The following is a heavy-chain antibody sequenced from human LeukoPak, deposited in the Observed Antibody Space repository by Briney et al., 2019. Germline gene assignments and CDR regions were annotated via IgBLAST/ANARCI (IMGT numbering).Heavy chain of an antibody. CDR1: GFTLSSYW. D-gene: IGHD3-3*01. V-gene: IGHV3-7*05. CDR2: IKQDGSEK. Sequence: PGGSLRLSCAASGFTLSSYWMSWVRQAPGKGLEWVANIKQDGSEKYYVDSVKGRFTISRDNAKNSLYLQMNSLRAEDTAVYYRARDFSGRFDYWGQGTLVTVSS. CDR3: ARDFSGRFDY. J-gene: IGHJ4*02.